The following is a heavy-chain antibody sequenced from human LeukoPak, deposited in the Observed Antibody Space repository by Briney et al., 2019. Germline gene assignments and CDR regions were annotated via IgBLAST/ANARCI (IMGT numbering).Heavy chain of an antibody. CDR3: ARAVVTLDWYFDL. Sequence: SETLSLTCTVSGGSVSTGSYYWNWIRQPPGKGLEWIGYISYSGSTIYNPSLKSRVIISVDTSENQFSLKLSSVTAADTAVYYCARAVVTLDWYFDLWGRGTLVSVSS. V-gene: IGHV4-61*01. D-gene: IGHD4-23*01. CDR2: ISYSGST. CDR1: GGSVSTGSYY. J-gene: IGHJ2*01.